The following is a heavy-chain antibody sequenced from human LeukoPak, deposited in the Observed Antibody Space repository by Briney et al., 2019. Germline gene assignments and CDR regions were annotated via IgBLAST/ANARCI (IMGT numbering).Heavy chain of an antibody. CDR1: GGSISSYY. Sequence: SETLSLTCTVSGGSISSYYWSWIRQPPGKGLGWIGYIYTSGSTNYNPSLKSRVTISVDTSKNQFSLKLSSVTAADTAVYYCARLAGDSSGWYGYYYYYYMDVWGKGTTVTVSS. CDR3: ARLAGDSSGWYGYYYYYYMDV. D-gene: IGHD6-19*01. J-gene: IGHJ6*03. V-gene: IGHV4-4*09. CDR2: IYTSGST.